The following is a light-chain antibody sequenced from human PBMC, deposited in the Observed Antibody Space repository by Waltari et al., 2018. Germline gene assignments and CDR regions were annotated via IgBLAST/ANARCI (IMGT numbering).Light chain of an antibody. V-gene: IGLV4-69*01. CDR3: QTWGTGIQV. Sequence: QLVLTQSPSASASLGASVKPTCTLSSGHSSYAIASHQPQPEKGPRYLMTLNSDGSHSKGDGIPDRFSGSSAGAERYLTISSLQSEDEADYYCQTWGTGIQVFGGGTKLTVL. J-gene: IGLJ2*01. CDR2: LNSDGSH. CDR1: SGHSSYA.